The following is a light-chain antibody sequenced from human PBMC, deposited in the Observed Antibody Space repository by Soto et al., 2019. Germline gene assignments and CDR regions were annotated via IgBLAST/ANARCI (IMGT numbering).Light chain of an antibody. CDR2: GAS. J-gene: IGKJ1*01. Sequence: EIVLTQSPGTLSLSPGERATLSCRASQSVSSNSLAWYQQKPGQAPRLLIYGASSRATGIPDRFSASGSATDSTLTFSRPEPEDFALFYCHQYGKSPRTFGQGTKVEI. V-gene: IGKV3-20*01. CDR1: QSVSSNS. CDR3: HQYGKSPRT.